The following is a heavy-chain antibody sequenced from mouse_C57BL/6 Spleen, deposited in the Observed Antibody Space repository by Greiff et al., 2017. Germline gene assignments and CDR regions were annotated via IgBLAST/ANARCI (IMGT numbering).Heavy chain of an antibody. CDR2: IHPNTGST. J-gene: IGHJ2*01. V-gene: IGHV1-64*01. CDR1: GYTFTSYW. CDR3: TRSTDGYSLFDY. D-gene: IGHD2-3*01. Sequence: VQLQQPGAELVKPGASVKLSCKASGYTFTSYWMHWVKQRPGQGLEWIGMIHPNTGSTNYNEKFQSKDTLTGYKSSSTANMQLRSLTSEDSACYYCTRSTDGYSLFDYWGQGTTLTVSS.